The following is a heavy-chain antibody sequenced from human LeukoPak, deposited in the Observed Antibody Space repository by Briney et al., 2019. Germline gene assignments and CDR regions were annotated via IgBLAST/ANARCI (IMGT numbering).Heavy chain of an antibody. V-gene: IGHV4-4*09. CDR2: IYTSGTT. Sequence: SETLSLTCTVSGGSFTSYYWSWIRQPPGKGLEWIGYIYTSGTTKYNPSLKSRVTILVDTSKNQLSLKLSSVTAADTAVYYCARFLTVSQFDYWGQGTLVTVSS. J-gene: IGHJ4*02. D-gene: IGHD3-22*01. CDR3: ARFLTVSQFDY. CDR1: GGSFTSYY.